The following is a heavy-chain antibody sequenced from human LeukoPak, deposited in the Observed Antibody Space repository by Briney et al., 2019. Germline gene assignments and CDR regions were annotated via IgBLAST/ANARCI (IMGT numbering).Heavy chain of an antibody. D-gene: IGHD3-22*01. V-gene: IGHV4-4*07. J-gene: IGHJ4*02. Sequence: SETLSLTCTVSGGSINSYFWTWIRQPAGKGLEWIGRIYTGGSTNYNPSLKSRVTMSVDTSKNQFSLKLNSVTAADTAVYYCARGPGYYYDSSGYYDYWGQGTLVTVSS. CDR1: GGSINSYF. CDR3: ARGPGYYYDSSGYYDY. CDR2: IYTGGST.